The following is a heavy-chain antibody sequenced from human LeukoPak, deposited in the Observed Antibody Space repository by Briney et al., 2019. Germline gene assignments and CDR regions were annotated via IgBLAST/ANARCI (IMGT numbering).Heavy chain of an antibody. CDR1: GFTFSSFC. J-gene: IGHJ4*02. D-gene: IGHD3-10*01. Sequence: GGSLRLSCAASGFTFSSFCMHWVRQAPGKGLEWVAVISYGGINKYYADSVKGRFTISRDDSKNTLYLQMDSLSADDAAVYYCAKDRALYSSESYNYFDHWGQGTLVTVSS. CDR3: AKDRALYSSESYNYFDH. CDR2: ISYGGINK. V-gene: IGHV3-30*18.